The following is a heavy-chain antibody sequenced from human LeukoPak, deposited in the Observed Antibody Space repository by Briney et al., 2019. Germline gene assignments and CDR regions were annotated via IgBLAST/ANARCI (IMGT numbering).Heavy chain of an antibody. CDR2: ISSSGSII. CDR1: GFTFSDYY. CDR3: ARVSGGDYFDY. J-gene: IGHJ4*02. Sequence: GGSLRLSCAASGFTFSDYYMCWLRQAPGKGLEWVSYISSSGSIIYYADSVKGRFTISRDNTKNSLYLQMGSLRAEDTAVYYCARVSGGDYFDYWGQGTLVTVSS. D-gene: IGHD6-25*01. V-gene: IGHV3-11*01.